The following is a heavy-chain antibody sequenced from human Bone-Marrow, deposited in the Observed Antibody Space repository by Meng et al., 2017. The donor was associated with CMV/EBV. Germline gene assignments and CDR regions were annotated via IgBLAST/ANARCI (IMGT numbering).Heavy chain of an antibody. Sequence: SEPLSLTRTVSGGSISSYYWSWIRQPPGKGLEWIGYIYYSGSTNNNPSLKSRVTISVDTSKNQFSLKLSSVTAADTAVYYCARVSHCSSTSCYSYFQHWGQGTLVTVSS. J-gene: IGHJ1*01. CDR1: GGSISSYY. D-gene: IGHD2-2*01. CDR2: IYYSGST. V-gene: IGHV4-59*01. CDR3: ARVSHCSSTSCYSYFQH.